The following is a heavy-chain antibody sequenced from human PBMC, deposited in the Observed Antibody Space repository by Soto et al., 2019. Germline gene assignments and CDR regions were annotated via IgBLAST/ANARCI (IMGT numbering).Heavy chain of an antibody. V-gene: IGHV4-34*01. J-gene: IGHJ3*02. CDR3: ARARDYGDYVSAFDI. CDR1: GGSFSGYY. D-gene: IGHD4-17*01. CDR2: INHSGST. Sequence: QVQLQQWGAGLLKPSETLSLTCAVYGGSFSGYYWSWIRQPPGKGLEWIGEINHSGSTNYNPSLQSRVTISVDTSKNQFSLRLSSVTAADTAVYYCARARDYGDYVSAFDIWGQGTMVTVSS.